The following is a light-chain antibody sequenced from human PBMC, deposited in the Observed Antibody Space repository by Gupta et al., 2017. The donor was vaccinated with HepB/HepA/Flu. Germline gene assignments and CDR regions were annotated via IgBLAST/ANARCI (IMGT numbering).Light chain of an antibody. J-gene: IGKJ2*01. V-gene: IGKV3-11*01. Sequence: DIVLTQSPATLSLSPGERATLSCRASQSVSSYLAWYQQKPGQAPRLLIYDASNRATGIPARFSGSGSGTDFTLTISSLEPEDFAVYDCQQRSNWPTYTFGQGTKLEIK. CDR2: DAS. CDR1: QSVSSY. CDR3: QQRSNWPTYT.